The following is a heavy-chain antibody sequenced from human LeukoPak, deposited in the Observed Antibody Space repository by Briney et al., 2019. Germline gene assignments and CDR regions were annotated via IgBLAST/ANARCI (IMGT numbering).Heavy chain of an antibody. CDR1: GGTFSSYA. J-gene: IGHJ6*02. CDR2: IIPIFGTA. Sequence: ASVKVSCKASGGTFSSYAISWVRQAPGQGLEWMGGIIPIFGTANYAQKFQGRVTITADESTSTAYMELSSLRSEDTAVYYCARCTGVTTFGAYYYGMDVWGQGTTVTVSS. V-gene: IGHV1-69*13. CDR3: ARCTGVTTFGAYYYGMDV. D-gene: IGHD3-16*01.